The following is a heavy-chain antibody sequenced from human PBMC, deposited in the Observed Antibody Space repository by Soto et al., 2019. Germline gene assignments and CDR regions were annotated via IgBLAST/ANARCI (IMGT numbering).Heavy chain of an antibody. V-gene: IGHV4-31*03. CDR1: GGSISSGGYY. J-gene: IGHJ4*02. Sequence: QVQLQESGPGLVKPSQTLSLTCTVSGGSISSGGYYWSWIRQHPGKGLEWIGYIYYSGSNYYNPSLKSRVTISVDTSKNQFSLKLSSVTAADTAVYYCARGASYCSSTSCLYYFDYWGQGTLVTVSS. D-gene: IGHD2-2*01. CDR2: IYYSGSN. CDR3: ARGASYCSSTSCLYYFDY.